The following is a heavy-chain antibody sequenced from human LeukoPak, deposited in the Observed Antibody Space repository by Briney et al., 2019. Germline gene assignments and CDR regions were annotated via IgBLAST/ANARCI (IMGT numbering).Heavy chain of an antibody. CDR3: ARGGFGPRRYYYYMDV. J-gene: IGHJ6*03. Sequence: IPSETLSLTCTVSGGSISSYYWSWIRQPAGKGLEWIGRIYTSGSTNYNPSLKSRVTMSVDTSKNQFSLKLSSVTAADTAVYYCARGGFGPRRYYYYMDVWGKGTTVTVSS. CDR2: IYTSGST. CDR1: GGSISSYY. V-gene: IGHV4-4*07. D-gene: IGHD3-10*01.